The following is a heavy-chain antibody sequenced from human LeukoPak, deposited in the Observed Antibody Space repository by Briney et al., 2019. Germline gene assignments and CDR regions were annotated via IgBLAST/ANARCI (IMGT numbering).Heavy chain of an antibody. D-gene: IGHD3-22*01. CDR2: IKSKTDGGTT. V-gene: IGHV3-15*01. CDR3: ITQAGDSSGYYYGGGVTFDY. Sequence: GGSLRLSCAASGFTFSNAWMSWVRQAPGKGLEWVGRIKSKTDGGTTDYAAPVKGRFTISRDDSKNTLYLQMNSLKTEDTAVYYCITQAGDSSGYYYGGGVTFDYWGQGTLVTVSS. J-gene: IGHJ4*02. CDR1: GFTFSNAW.